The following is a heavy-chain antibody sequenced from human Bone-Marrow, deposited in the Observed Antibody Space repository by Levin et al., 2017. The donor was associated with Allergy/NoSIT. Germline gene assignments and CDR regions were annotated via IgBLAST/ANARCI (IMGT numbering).Heavy chain of an antibody. Sequence: GGSLRLSCKASGFIFSNYVMNWVRQAPGKGLEWVSAISGSGSGYKTYYADSVKGRFTISSDSSKDTMYLQMNSLRAEDTAFYYCAKDYCSSASCYPDYWGQGTLVTVSS. CDR1: GFIFSNYV. CDR2: ISGSGSGYKT. CDR3: AKDYCSSASCYPDY. J-gene: IGHJ4*02. D-gene: IGHD2-2*01. V-gene: IGHV3-23*01.